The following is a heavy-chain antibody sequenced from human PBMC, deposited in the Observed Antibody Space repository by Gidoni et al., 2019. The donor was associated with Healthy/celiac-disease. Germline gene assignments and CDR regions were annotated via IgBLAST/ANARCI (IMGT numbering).Heavy chain of an antibody. CDR3: AKGGIAAAEYLYYYGMDV. J-gene: IGHJ6*02. Sequence: QVQLVESGGGVVQPGRSLSLSCAASGFPFRSYGLHWVRQAPGKGLGWVAVISYDGSNKYYADAVKGRFTISRDNSKNTLYLQMNSLRAEDTAVYDCAKGGIAAAEYLYYYGMDVWGQGTTVTVSS. CDR2: ISYDGSNK. D-gene: IGHD6-13*01. CDR1: GFPFRSYG. V-gene: IGHV3-30*18.